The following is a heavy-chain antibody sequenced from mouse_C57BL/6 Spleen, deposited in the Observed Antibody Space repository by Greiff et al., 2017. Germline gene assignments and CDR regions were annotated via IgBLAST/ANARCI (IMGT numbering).Heavy chain of an antibody. Sequence: VKLMESGPGLVAPSQSLSITCTVSGFSLTSYGVHWVRQPPGKGLEWLVVIWSDGSTTYNSALKSRLSISKDNSKSQVFLKMNSLQTDDTAMYCCARHSSYDDAMDYWGQGTSVTVSS. V-gene: IGHV2-6-1*01. CDR2: IWSDGST. J-gene: IGHJ4*01. CDR3: ARHSSYDDAMDY. D-gene: IGHD2-12*01. CDR1: GFSLTSYG.